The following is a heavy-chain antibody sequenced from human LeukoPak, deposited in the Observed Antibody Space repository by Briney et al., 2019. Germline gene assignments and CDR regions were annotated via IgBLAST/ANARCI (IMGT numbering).Heavy chain of an antibody. J-gene: IGHJ3*02. CDR3: ARLGGGYRAFDI. Sequence: PGGSLRLSCAASGFTFSSYSMNWVRQAPGKGLEWVSSISSSSSYIYYADSVKGRFTISRDNAKNSLYLQMNSLRAEDTAVYYCARLGGGYRAFDIWGQGTMVTVSS. D-gene: IGHD3-22*01. CDR2: ISSSSSYI. CDR1: GFTFSSYS. V-gene: IGHV3-21*01.